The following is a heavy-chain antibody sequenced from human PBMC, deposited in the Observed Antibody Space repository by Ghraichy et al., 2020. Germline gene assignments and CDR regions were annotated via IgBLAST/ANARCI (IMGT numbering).Heavy chain of an antibody. V-gene: IGHV4-59*01. D-gene: IGHD3-3*01. J-gene: IGHJ6*03. CDR2: IYYSGST. CDR1: GGSISSYY. Sequence: SETLSLTCTVSGGSISSYYWSWIRQPPGKGLEWIGYIYYSGSTNYNPSLKSRVTISVDTSKNQFSLKLSSVTAADTAVYYCARVPEPPLYYDFWSGYKNYYYYMDVWGKGTTVTVSS. CDR3: ARVPEPPLYYDFWSGYKNYYYYMDV.